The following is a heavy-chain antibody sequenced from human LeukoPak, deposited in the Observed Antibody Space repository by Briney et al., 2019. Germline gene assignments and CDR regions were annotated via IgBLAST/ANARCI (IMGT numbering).Heavy chain of an antibody. D-gene: IGHD1-26*01. CDR2: IYYSGSA. CDR1: GGSISINSYY. V-gene: IGHV4-39*07. CDR3: AKGGTYGGGADY. Sequence: SETLSLTCTVSGGSISINSYYWGWIRQPPGKGLEWIGSIYYSGSAYYSPSLNSRVTISLDTSNNQVSLRLSSVTAADTAVYYCAKGGTYGGGADYWGQGTLVTVSS. J-gene: IGHJ4*02.